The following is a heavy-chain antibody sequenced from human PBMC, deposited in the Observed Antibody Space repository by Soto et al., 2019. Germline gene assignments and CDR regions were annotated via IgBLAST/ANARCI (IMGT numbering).Heavy chain of an antibody. CDR1: GGSFSGYY. CDR3: ARKPYYYYYYGMDV. J-gene: IGHJ6*02. V-gene: IGHV4-34*01. Sequence: SETLSLTCAVYGGSFSGYYWSWIRQPPGKGLEWIGEINHSGSSNYNPSLKSRVTISVDTSKNQFSLKLSSVTAADTAVYYCARKPYYYYYYGMDVWGQGATVTVSS. CDR2: INHSGSS.